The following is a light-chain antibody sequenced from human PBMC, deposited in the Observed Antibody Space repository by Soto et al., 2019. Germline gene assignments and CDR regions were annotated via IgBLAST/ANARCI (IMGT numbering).Light chain of an antibody. CDR2: DVS. CDR3: CPYAGSYTSWV. CDR1: NSDVGGYNY. J-gene: IGLJ3*02. V-gene: IGLV2-11*01. Sequence: QSVLTQPRSVSGSPGQSVTISCTGTNSDVGGYNYVSWYQQHPGKAPKLMIYDVSKRPSGVPDRFSGSKSGNTASLTISGLQAEDEADYYCCPYAGSYTSWVFGGGTKVTVL.